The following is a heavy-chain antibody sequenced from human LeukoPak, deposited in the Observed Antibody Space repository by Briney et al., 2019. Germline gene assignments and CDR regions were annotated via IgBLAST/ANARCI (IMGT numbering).Heavy chain of an antibody. D-gene: IGHD6-13*01. CDR2: MNPNSGNT. J-gene: IGHJ6*02. Sequence: ASVKVSFKASGYTFTSYDINWVRQATGQGLEWMGWMNPNSGNTGYAQKFQGRVTMTRNTSISTAYMELSSLRSEDTAVYYCASSYSSSWLGYYYYYGMDVWGQGTTVTVSS. CDR3: ASSYSSSWLGYYYYYGMDV. V-gene: IGHV1-8*01. CDR1: GYTFTSYD.